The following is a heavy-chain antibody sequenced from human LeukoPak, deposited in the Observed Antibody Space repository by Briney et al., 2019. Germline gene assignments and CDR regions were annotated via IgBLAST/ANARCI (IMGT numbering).Heavy chain of an antibody. CDR1: GATFSSYA. CDR2: IIPIFGTA. CDR3: ARPGGSGYYLFDY. V-gene: IGHV1-69*05. D-gene: IGHD3-22*01. J-gene: IGHJ4*02. Sequence: ASVKVSCKASGATFSSYAISWVRQAPGQGLEWMGGIIPIFGTANYAQKFQGRVTMTRDTSTSTVYMELSSLRSEDTAVYYCARPGGSGYYLFDYWGQGTLVTVSS.